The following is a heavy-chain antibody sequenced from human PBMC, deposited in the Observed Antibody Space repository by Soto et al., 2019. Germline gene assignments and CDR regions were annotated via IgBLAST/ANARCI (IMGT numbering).Heavy chain of an antibody. CDR3: AKEGPGYSSGWYYFDY. J-gene: IGHJ4*02. V-gene: IGHV3-23*01. CDR1: GFTFSSYA. CDR2: ISGSGGST. D-gene: IGHD6-19*01. Sequence: GGSLRLSCAASGFTFSSYAMSWVRQAPGKGLEWVSAISGSGGSTYYADSVKGRFTISRDNSKNTLYLQMNSLRAEDTAVYYCAKEGPGYSSGWYYFDYWRQGTLVTVSS.